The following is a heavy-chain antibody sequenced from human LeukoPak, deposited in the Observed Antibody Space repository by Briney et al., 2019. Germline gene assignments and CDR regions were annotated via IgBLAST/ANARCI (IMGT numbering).Heavy chain of an antibody. J-gene: IGHJ4*02. V-gene: IGHV3-11*01. Sequence: PGGSLRLSCAASGFTFSDCYMSWIRQAPGKGLEWVSYISSSGSTIYYADSVKGGFTISRDNDKNSLYLQMNSLRAEDTAVYYCARYYYGSGSSVDYWGQGTLVTVSS. CDR2: ISSSGSTI. D-gene: IGHD3-10*01. CDR3: ARYYYGSGSSVDY. CDR1: GFTFSDCY.